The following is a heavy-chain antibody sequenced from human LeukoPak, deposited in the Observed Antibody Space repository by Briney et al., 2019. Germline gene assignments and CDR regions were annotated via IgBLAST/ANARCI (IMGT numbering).Heavy chain of an antibody. D-gene: IGHD1-26*01. J-gene: IGHJ3*02. V-gene: IGHV1-2*02. Sequence: ASVKVSCKASGGTFSSYAISWVRQAPGQGLEWMGWINPNSGGTIYAQKFQGRVTMTRDTSISTAYMELSRLRSDDTAVYYCAREVGATNDAFDIWGQGTMVTVSS. CDR2: INPNSGGT. CDR3: AREVGATNDAFDI. CDR1: GGTFSSYA.